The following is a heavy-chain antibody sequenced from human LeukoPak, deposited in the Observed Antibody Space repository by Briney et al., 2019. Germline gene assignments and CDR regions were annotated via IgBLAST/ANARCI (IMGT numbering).Heavy chain of an antibody. CDR2: ISGSSNYI. J-gene: IGHJ3*02. V-gene: IGHV3-21*01. CDR1: GFTFRNYS. D-gene: IGHD2-2*01. Sequence: GGSLRLSCAASGFTFRNYSLIWVRQAPGKGLEWVSSISGSSNYIYYADSVKGRFTISRDNAKNSLYLQMNSLRVEDAAMYYCARVNDQDAFDIWGQGTMVTVSS. CDR3: ARVNDQDAFDI.